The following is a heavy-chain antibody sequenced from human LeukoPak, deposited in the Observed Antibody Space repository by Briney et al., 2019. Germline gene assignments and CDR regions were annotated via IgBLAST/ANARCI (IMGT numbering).Heavy chain of an antibody. CDR3: IRGGVPYAFDI. CDR2: VNPDGSFT. CDR1: GFTFSFYW. J-gene: IGHJ3*02. D-gene: IGHD2-8*02. V-gene: IGHV3-74*01. Sequence: PGGSLRLSCVASGFTFSFYWMHWVRQAPGKGLVWVSHVNPDGSFTTDADSVKGRFSISRDNAKNTLYLQMNSLRADDTAVYYCIRGGVPYAFDIWGQGTMVTVSS.